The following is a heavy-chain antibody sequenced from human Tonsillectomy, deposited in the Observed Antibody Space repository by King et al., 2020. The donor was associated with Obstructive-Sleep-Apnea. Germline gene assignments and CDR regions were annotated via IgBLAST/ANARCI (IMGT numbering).Heavy chain of an antibody. D-gene: IGHD6-19*01. Sequence: VQLQQWGAGLLKPSETLSLTCAVYGGSFSGYYWSWIRQPPGKGLEWIGEINHSGSTNYNPSLKSRVTISVDTSKNQFSLKLSSVTAADTAVYYCARGLTVAGTFEEYWGQGTLVTVSS. J-gene: IGHJ4*02. CDR3: ARGLTVAGTFEEY. CDR1: GGSFSGYY. CDR2: INHSGST. V-gene: IGHV4-34*01.